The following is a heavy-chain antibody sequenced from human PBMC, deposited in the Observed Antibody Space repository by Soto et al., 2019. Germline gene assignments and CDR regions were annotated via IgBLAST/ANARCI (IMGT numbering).Heavy chain of an antibody. CDR2: IYYSGST. Sequence: SETLSLTCTVSGGSISSGGYYWSWIRQHPGKGLEWIGYIYYSGSTYYNPSLKSRVTISVDTSKNQFSLKLSSVTAADTAVYYCARFGKYQLLLSVDYWGQGTLVTVSS. D-gene: IGHD2-2*01. CDR3: ARFGKYQLLLSVDY. CDR1: GGSISSGGYY. J-gene: IGHJ4*02. V-gene: IGHV4-31*03.